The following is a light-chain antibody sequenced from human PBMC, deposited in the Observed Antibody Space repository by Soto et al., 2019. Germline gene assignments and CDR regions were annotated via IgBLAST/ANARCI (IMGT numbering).Light chain of an antibody. V-gene: IGKV1-5*03. CDR3: QQYNSYWT. J-gene: IGKJ1*01. Sequence: DIQMTQSPSTLSASVGERATITCRASQSISSFLAWYQQKPGKAPKLLIYKASSLETGVPSRFSGSGSGTVFTLTISSLPPDYFATYCWQQYNSYWTFGQGTKVEIK. CDR2: KAS. CDR1: QSISSF.